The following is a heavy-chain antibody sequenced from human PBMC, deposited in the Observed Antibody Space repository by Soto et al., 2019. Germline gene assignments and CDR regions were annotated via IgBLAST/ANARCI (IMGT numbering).Heavy chain of an antibody. J-gene: IGHJ6*02. Sequence: TLSLTCSVSGFTLSTSGMCVSWIRQPPGKALEWLARIDWDDTKHYSTSLKTRLSISKDDSRNQVVLTMTNMDPVDTATYYCARIFVTSGLYYYGLDVWGQGTTVTVSS. CDR1: GFTLSTSGMC. D-gene: IGHD4-17*01. V-gene: IGHV2-70*11. CDR2: IDWDDTK. CDR3: ARIFVTSGLYYYGLDV.